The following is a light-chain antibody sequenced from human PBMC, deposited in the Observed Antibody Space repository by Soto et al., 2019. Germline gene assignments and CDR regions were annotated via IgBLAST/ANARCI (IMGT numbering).Light chain of an antibody. Sequence: QSVLTQPASVSGSRGQSLTISCTGTSSDVGRYSLVSWYQQHPGKAPKLIIYEDVERPSGVSYRFSGSKSGNTASLTISGLQTEDEADYYCCSYAGGTSVIFGGGTNLTVL. CDR2: EDV. CDR1: SSDVGRYSL. J-gene: IGLJ2*01. CDR3: CSYAGGTSVI. V-gene: IGLV2-23*01.